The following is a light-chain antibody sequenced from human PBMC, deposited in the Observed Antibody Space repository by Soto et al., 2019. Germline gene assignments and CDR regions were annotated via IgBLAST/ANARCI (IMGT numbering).Light chain of an antibody. Sequence: EMVLKQSPGTLSLFPGERATLSCRATQSVNSDYLAWYQHKPGQAPSILIDIASRRATGVPSRFSDSRSVTDFTLTIGSLEPEDFAVDYCQEYGTAPWTFGQGTKVEIK. CDR1: QSVNSDY. J-gene: IGKJ1*01. CDR2: IAS. CDR3: QEYGTAPWT. V-gene: IGKV3-20*01.